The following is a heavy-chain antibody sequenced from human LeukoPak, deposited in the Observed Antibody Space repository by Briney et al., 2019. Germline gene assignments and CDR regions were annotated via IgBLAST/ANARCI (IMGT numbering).Heavy chain of an antibody. CDR3: ARAELKQWLVLDY. CDR2: IYHSGST. V-gene: IGHV4-30-2*01. D-gene: IGHD6-19*01. J-gene: IGHJ4*02. Sequence: PSETLSLTCAVSGGSISSGGYSWSWIRQPPGKGLEWIGYIYHSGSTYYNPSLKSRVTISVDRSKNQFSLKLSSVTAADTAVYYCARAELKQWLVLDYWGQGTLVTVSS. CDR1: GGSISSGGYS.